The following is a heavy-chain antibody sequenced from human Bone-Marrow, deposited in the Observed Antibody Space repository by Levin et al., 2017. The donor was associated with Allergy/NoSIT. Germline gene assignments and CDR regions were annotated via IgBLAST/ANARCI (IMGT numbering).Heavy chain of an antibody. CDR1: GFTFSNSW. Sequence: SCAASGFTFSNSWMSWVRQAPGKGLEWVANIKEDGSEKYYVDSVQGRFTISRDNAKNSLFVQMNSLRVEDTAVYYCARDQFRRATIGARWFDPWGQGTLVTVSS. D-gene: IGHD5-24*01. V-gene: IGHV3-7*01. J-gene: IGHJ5*02. CDR3: ARDQFRRATIGARWFDP. CDR2: IKEDGSEK.